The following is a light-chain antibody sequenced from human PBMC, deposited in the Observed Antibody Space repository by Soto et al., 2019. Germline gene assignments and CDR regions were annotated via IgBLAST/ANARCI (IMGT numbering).Light chain of an antibody. V-gene: IGKV1-5*03. Sequence: DIQMTQSPSTLSASVGDRVTITCRASQSISSWLAWYQQKPGKAPKLLIYKASSLESGVPSRFSGSGSGTESTLTISGLQSEDFATYYCQQYNSYWTFGQGTKVDIK. CDR2: KAS. CDR3: QQYNSYWT. CDR1: QSISSW. J-gene: IGKJ1*01.